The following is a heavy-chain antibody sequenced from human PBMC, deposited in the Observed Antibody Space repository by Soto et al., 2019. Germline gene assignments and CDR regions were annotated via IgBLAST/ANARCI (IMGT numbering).Heavy chain of an antibody. CDR3: ARHFNWTYPGVFVDGMDV. V-gene: IGHV1-18*01. Sequence: ASVKVSCKASGYTFTSYGISWVRQAPGQGLEWMGWLSAYNGNTNYAQKLQGRVTMTTDTSTSTAYMELRSLRSDDTAVYYCARHFNWTYPGVFVDGMDVWGKGTKVIVSS. D-gene: IGHD3-9*01. CDR2: LSAYNGNT. J-gene: IGHJ6*04. CDR1: GYTFTSYG.